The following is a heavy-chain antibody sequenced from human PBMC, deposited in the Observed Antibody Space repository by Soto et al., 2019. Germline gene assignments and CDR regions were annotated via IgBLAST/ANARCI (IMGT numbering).Heavy chain of an antibody. V-gene: IGHV3-15*07. J-gene: IGHJ6*02. CDR3: TTYCSSTSCDSYYYHTMDV. Sequence: ESGGGLVKPGGSLRLSCAASGITFSKAWMNWVRQAPGKGLEWVGRIKSKIDGGTTDYAAPVNGRFTISRDESKNTLYLQTNSLKTEDTAVYYCTTYCSSTSCDSYYYHTMDVWGQGTTVTVSS. CDR1: GITFSKAW. D-gene: IGHD2-2*01. CDR2: IKSKIDGGTT.